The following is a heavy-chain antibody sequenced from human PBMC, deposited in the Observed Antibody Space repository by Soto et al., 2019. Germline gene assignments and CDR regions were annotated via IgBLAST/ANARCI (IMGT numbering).Heavy chain of an antibody. CDR2: IKHDGSDI. Sequence: WGSLVVSCASSGFTFSDYWMSWVRLSPGKGLEWVANIKHDGSDIRYVDSVKGRFTMSRDNAENSLYLQMSSLGAEDTAMYYCARDPYGNGYGAFDIWGQGTMVTVSS. J-gene: IGHJ3*02. D-gene: IGHD3-22*01. CDR1: GFTFSDYW. V-gene: IGHV3-7*03. CDR3: ARDPYGNGYGAFDI.